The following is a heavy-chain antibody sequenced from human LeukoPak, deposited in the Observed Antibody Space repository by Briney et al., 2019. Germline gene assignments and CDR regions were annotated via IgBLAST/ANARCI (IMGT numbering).Heavy chain of an antibody. J-gene: IGHJ5*02. CDR2: IRYDGSNK. D-gene: IGHD3-9*01. CDR1: GFTFSSYW. V-gene: IGHV3-30*02. Sequence: GGSLRLSCAASGFTFSSYWMSWVRQAPGEGLEWVAFIRYDGSNKYYADSVKGRFTISRDNSKNTLYLQMNSLRAEDTAVYYCAKDATGYPHWFDPWGQGTLVTVSS. CDR3: AKDATGYPHWFDP.